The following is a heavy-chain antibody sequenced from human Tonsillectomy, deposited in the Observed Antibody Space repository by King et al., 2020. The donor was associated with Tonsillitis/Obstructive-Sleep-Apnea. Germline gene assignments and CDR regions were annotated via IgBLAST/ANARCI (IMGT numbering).Heavy chain of an antibody. Sequence: VQLQESGPGLVKPSETLSLTCTVSGGSISSSSYYWGWIRQPPGKGLEWIGSIYYSGSTYYNPSLKSRDTISVDTSKNQFSLKLSSVTAADTAVYYCAGQSGYVQWLAYYFDYWGQGTLVTVSS. CDR2: IYYSGST. V-gene: IGHV4-39*01. CDR3: AGQSGYVQWLAYYFDY. J-gene: IGHJ4*02. D-gene: IGHD6-19*01. CDR1: GGSISSSSYY.